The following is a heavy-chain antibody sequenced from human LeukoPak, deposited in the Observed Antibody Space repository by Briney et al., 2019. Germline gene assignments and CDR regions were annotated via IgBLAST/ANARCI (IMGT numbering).Heavy chain of an antibody. CDR1: GGSFSGYY. CDR3: ARHRRYCSGGSCKDYYGMGV. Sequence: SETLSLTCGVYGGSFSGYYWSWIRQPPGKGLEWIGEINHSGSTNYNPSLKSRVTISVDTSKNQFSLKLSSVTAADTAVYHCARHRRYCSGGSCKDYYGMGVWGKGTTVTVSS. D-gene: IGHD2-15*01. J-gene: IGHJ6*04. CDR2: INHSGST. V-gene: IGHV4-34*01.